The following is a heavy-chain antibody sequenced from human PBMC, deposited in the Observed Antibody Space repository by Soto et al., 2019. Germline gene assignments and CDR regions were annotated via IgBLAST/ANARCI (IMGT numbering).Heavy chain of an antibody. Sequence: ESLKISCEGSGYSFPNYWIGWVRQMPGKGLEWMGFIYPGDSDTKYNPSFQGQVTISVDKSLRTAYLQWSGLKASDTAMYYCVREYTSSLTFDYWGQGTLVTVSS. J-gene: IGHJ4*02. D-gene: IGHD2-2*01. CDR2: IYPGDSDT. V-gene: IGHV5-51*01. CDR3: VREYTSSLTFDY. CDR1: GYSFPNYW.